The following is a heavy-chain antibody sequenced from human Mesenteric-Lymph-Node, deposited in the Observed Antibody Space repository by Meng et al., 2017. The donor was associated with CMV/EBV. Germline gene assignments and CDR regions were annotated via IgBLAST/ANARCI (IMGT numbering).Heavy chain of an antibody. CDR3: ARGFASSSSWYVDY. CDR2: IYHSGST. D-gene: IGHD6-13*01. Sequence: SETLSLTCTVSGYSISSGYYWGWIRQPPGKGLEWIGSIYHSGSTYYNPSLKSRVTISVDTSKNQFSLKLSSVTAADTAVYYCARGFASSSSWYVDYWGQGTLVTVSS. J-gene: IGHJ4*02. V-gene: IGHV4-38-2*02. CDR1: GYSISSGYY.